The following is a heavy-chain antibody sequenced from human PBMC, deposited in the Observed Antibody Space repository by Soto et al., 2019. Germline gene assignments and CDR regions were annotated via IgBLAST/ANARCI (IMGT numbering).Heavy chain of an antibody. Sequence: GGSLGLSCVAYGFTVSNNYMTWVRQAPGEGLEWVSNMYSGGGTYYTDSVKGRFTIFRDSSTNTLHLQMDNVRAEDTAVYYCAGDPGVNWAWGKGTTVTVSS. CDR2: MYSGGGT. V-gene: IGHV3-66*01. CDR3: AGDPGVNWA. D-gene: IGHD2-8*01. CDR1: GFTVSNNY. J-gene: IGHJ6*04.